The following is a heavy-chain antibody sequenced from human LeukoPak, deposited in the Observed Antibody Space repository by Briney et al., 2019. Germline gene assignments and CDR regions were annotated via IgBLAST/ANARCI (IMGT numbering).Heavy chain of an antibody. CDR1: GFTFSSYA. D-gene: IGHD2-2*01. CDR3: ALPGYCSSTSCYGGFDY. V-gene: IGHV3-23*01. J-gene: IGHJ4*02. CDR2: ISGSGGST. Sequence: GGSLRLSCAASGFTFSSYAMSWVRQAPGKGLEWVSAISGSGGSTYYADSVKGRFAISRDNSKNTLYLQMNSLRAEDTAVYYCALPGYCSSTSCYGGFDYWGQGTLVTVSS.